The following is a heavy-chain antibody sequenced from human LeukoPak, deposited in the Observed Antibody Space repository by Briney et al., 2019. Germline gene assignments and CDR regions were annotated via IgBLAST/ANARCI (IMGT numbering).Heavy chain of an antibody. CDR2: ISSSGSTI. Sequence: GGSLRLSCAASGFTFSDYYMSWIRQAPGKGLEWVSYISSSGSTIYYADSVKGRFTISRDNAKNSLYLQMNSLRAEDTAVYYCARRGSQTRKEYYFDYWGQGTLVTVSS. CDR1: GFTFSDYY. V-gene: IGHV3-11*04. CDR3: ARRGSQTRKEYYFDY. J-gene: IGHJ4*02. D-gene: IGHD1-26*01.